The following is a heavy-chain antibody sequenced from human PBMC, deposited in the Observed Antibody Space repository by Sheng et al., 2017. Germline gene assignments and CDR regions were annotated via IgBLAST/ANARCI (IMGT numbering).Heavy chain of an antibody. CDR2: ISYDGSNK. J-gene: IGHJ4*02. CDR1: GFTFSSYA. V-gene: IGHV3-30*04. Sequence: QVQLVESGGGVVQPGRSLRLSCAASGFTFSSYAMHWVRQAPGKGLEWVAVISYDGSNKYYADSVKGRFTISRDNSKNTLYLQMNSLRAEDTAVYYCARGEQKVATLAGILDYWGQGTLVTVSS. CDR3: ARGEQKVATLAGILDY. D-gene: IGHD5-12*01.